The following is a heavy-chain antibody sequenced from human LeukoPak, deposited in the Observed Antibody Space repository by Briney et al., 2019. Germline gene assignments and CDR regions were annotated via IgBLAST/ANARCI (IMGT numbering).Heavy chain of an antibody. V-gene: IGHV1-69*06. CDR3: ARDLTWELLKVYYFDY. CDR2: IIPIFGTA. Sequence: SVKVSCKASGGTFSSYAISWVRQAPEQGLEWMGRIIPIFGTANYAQKFQGRVTITADKSTSTAYMELSSLRSEDTAVYYCARDLTWELLKVYYFDYWGQGTLVTVSS. J-gene: IGHJ4*02. D-gene: IGHD1-26*01. CDR1: GGTFSSYA.